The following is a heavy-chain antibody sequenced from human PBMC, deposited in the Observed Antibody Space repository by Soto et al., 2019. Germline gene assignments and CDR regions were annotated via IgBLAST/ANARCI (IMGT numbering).Heavy chain of an antibody. D-gene: IGHD2-21*01. CDR3: ARGGLTNLYAFDI. CDR1: GYTFTSYG. V-gene: IGHV1-3*01. CDR2: INACNGNT. J-gene: IGHJ3*02. Sequence: GASVKVSCKASGYTFTSYGISWVRQAPGQRLEWMGWINACNGNTKYSQKFQGRVTITRDTSASTAYMELSSLRSEDTAVYYCARGGLTNLYAFDIWGQGTMVTVSS.